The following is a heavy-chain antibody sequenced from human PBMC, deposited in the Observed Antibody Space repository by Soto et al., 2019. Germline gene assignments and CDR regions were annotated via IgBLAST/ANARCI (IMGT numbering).Heavy chain of an antibody. CDR3: ARGPAKYCSGGSCYSITYFQH. CDR2: IIPILGIA. V-gene: IGHV1-69*02. J-gene: IGHJ1*01. CDR1: GGTFSSYT. D-gene: IGHD2-15*01. Sequence: GASVKVSCKASGGTFSSYTISWVRQAPGQGLEWMGRIIPILGIANYAQKFQGRVTITADKSTSTAYMELSSLRSEDTAVYYCARGPAKYCSGGSCYSITYFQHWGQGTLVTVSS.